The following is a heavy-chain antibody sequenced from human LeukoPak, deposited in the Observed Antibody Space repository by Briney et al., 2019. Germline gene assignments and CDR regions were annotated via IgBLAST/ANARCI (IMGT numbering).Heavy chain of an antibody. CDR1: GGTFSSYA. V-gene: IGHV1-69*04. CDR2: IIPILGIA. Sequence: GASVKVSCKASGGTFSSYAISWVRQAPGQGLEWMGRIIPILGIANYAQKFQGRVTITADKSTSTAYMELSSLRSEDTAVYYCASGEMATTNVRQDYWGQGTLVTVSS. J-gene: IGHJ4*02. CDR3: ASGEMATTNVRQDY. D-gene: IGHD5-24*01.